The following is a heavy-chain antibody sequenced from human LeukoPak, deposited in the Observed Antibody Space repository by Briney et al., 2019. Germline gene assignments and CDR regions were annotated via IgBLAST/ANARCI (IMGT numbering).Heavy chain of an antibody. CDR2: IKQDGSEK. CDR3: ARVPAGWVHYYYYYMDV. V-gene: IGHV3-7*01. CDR1: GFTFDDYG. J-gene: IGHJ6*03. D-gene: IGHD2-2*01. Sequence: GGSLRLSCIASGFTFDDYGMSWVRQAPGKGLEWVANIKQDGSEKYYVDSVKGRFTISRDNAKNSLYLQMNSLRAEDTAVYYCARVPAGWVHYYYYYMDVWGKGTTVTVSS.